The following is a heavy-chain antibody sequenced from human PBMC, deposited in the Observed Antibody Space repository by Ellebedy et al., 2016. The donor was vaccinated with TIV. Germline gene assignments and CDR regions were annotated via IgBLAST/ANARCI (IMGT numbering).Heavy chain of an antibody. CDR3: ATDLHPFTRGWGY. D-gene: IGHD3-10*01. J-gene: IGHJ4*02. CDR2: INPDGNEK. Sequence: GESLKISCAASGFTFSHYWMNWVRQAPGKGLEWVAFINPDGNEKYYVDSIKGRFTISRDNAKNSLYLQMNGLRVEDTAIYYCATDLHPFTRGWGYWGQGTLVTVSS. V-gene: IGHV3-7*01. CDR1: GFTFSHYW.